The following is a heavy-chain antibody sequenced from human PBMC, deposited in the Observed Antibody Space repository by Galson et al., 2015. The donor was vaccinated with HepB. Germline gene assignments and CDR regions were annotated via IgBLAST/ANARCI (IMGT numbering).Heavy chain of an antibody. Sequence: SVKVSCKASGGTFSTYPINWVRQAPGQGLEWVGGIIPMFNRANYAQKFQGRVTITADKSTSAAYIALSSLRSEDTAIYYCASHYGSGSYYISYYMDVWGKGTTVTVSS. D-gene: IGHD3-10*01. J-gene: IGHJ6*03. CDR2: IIPMFNRA. CDR1: GGTFSTYP. CDR3: ASHYGSGSYYISYYMDV. V-gene: IGHV1-69*06.